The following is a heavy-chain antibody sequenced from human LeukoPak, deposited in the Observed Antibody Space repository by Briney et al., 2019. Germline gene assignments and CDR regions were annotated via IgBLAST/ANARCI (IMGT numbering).Heavy chain of an antibody. J-gene: IGHJ6*04. D-gene: IGHD3-10*02. Sequence: GRSLRLSCAASGFTFSSYAMHWVRQAPGKGLEWVAVISYDGSNKYYADSVKGRFTITRDNAQNSLTLHMNTLRADDTAVYYCAELGITMIGGVWAKGTTVTISS. CDR1: GFTFSSYA. CDR3: AELGITMIGGV. CDR2: ISYDGSNK. V-gene: IGHV3-30*04.